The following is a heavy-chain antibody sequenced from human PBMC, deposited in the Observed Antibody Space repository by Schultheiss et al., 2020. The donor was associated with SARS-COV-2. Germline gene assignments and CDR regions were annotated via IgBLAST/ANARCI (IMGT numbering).Heavy chain of an antibody. CDR3: ARMPTTIPSKAYYGMDV. CDR1: GFTFSSYG. CDR2: IWYDGSTE. Sequence: GGSLRLSCAASGFTFSSYGMHWVRQAPGKGLEWVAVIWYDGSTEYYVDSVKGRFTISRDNAKNSLYLQMNSLRAEDTAVYYCARMPTTIPSKAYYGMDVWGQGTTVTVSS. J-gene: IGHJ6*02. D-gene: IGHD4-11*01. V-gene: IGHV3-33*01.